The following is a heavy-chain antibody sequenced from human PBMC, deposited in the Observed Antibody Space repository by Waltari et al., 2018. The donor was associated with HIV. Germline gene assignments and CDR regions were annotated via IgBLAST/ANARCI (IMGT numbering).Heavy chain of an antibody. Sequence: QVQLQESGPVLVKASETLSLTCAVSGDSISRYNWWTWVRQPPGKVLVWIGEMYHSGTTNYNTSLKSRVTISVDKTNNQFSRKLTSVTAADTAFYYCTRVTSGGSGSSWFDTWGQGILVTVSS. D-gene: IGHD3-10*01. J-gene: IGHJ5*02. CDR3: TRVTSGGSGSSWFDT. CDR2: MYHSGTT. V-gene: IGHV4-4*02. CDR1: GDSISRYNW.